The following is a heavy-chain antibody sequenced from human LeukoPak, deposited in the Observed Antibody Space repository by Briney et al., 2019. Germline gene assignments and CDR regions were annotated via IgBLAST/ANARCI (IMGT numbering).Heavy chain of an antibody. J-gene: IGHJ4*02. D-gene: IGHD1-26*01. CDR2: INTETQKP. CDR1: GYSLTSYP. CDR3: ARDPSGGGSASDY. Sequence: ASVTVSCKASGYSLTSYPVNWVRQAPGQGLEWMGWINTETQKPTYAQGFTGRFVFSLDTSLSTAYLQISNLKAEDTAIYYCARDPSGGGSASDYWGQGTLVTVSP. V-gene: IGHV7-4-1*02.